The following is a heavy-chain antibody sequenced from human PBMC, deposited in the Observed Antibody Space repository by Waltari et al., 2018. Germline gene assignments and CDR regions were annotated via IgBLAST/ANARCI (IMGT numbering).Heavy chain of an antibody. Sequence: EVQLVQSGAEVKKPGESLKISCKGSGYSFTSYCSGCVRQMPGKGLEWMGIHYPDDSDTRDRPSVQCQVTIAADKSISTAYLQWSSLKASDTAMYYCARAGGIAVAVTLTDYWGQGTLVTVSS. CDR2: HYPDDSDT. D-gene: IGHD6-19*01. J-gene: IGHJ4*02. V-gene: IGHV5-51*03. CDR1: GYSFTSYC. CDR3: ARAGGIAVAVTLTDY.